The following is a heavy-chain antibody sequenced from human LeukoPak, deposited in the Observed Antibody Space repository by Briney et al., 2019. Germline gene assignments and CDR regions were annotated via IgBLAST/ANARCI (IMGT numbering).Heavy chain of an antibody. D-gene: IGHD5-18*01. V-gene: IGHV4-59*01. Sequence: SETLSLTCTVSGGSISSYYWNWIRQPPGKGLELIGYIYDSGSTNYNPSLKSRVTISVDTSKNQFSLKLSSVTAADTAVYYCARHGGGYSYDYWGQGTLVTVSS. J-gene: IGHJ4*02. CDR2: IYDSGST. CDR3: ARHGGGYSYDY. CDR1: GGSISSYY.